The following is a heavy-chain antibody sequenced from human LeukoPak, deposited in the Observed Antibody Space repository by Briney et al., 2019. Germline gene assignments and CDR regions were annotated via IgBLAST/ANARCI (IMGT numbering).Heavy chain of an antibody. V-gene: IGHV4-30-2*01. D-gene: IGHD2-2*01. J-gene: IGHJ5*02. Sequence: SETLSLTCAVSGGSISSGGYSWSWIRQPPGKGLEWIGYIYHSGSTYYNPSLKSRVTISVDTSKNQFSLKLSSVTAADTAVYYCARERGVPAARGRDNWFDPWGQGTLVTVSS. CDR3: ARERGVPAARGRDNWFDP. CDR2: IYHSGST. CDR1: GGSISSGGYS.